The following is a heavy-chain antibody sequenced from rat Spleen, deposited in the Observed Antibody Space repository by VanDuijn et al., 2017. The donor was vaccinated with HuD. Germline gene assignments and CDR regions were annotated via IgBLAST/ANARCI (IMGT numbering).Heavy chain of an antibody. CDR2: ISYDGSST. Sequence: EVQLVESDGGLVQPGRSLKLSCAASGFTFSDYYMAWVRQAPTKGLEWVATISYDGSSTYYRDSVKGRFTISRDNAKSTLYLQMDSLRSEDTATYYCARNPHWYFDFWGPGTMVTVSS. V-gene: IGHV5-29*01. D-gene: IGHD3-1*01. CDR3: ARNPHWYFDF. J-gene: IGHJ1*01. CDR1: GFTFSDYY.